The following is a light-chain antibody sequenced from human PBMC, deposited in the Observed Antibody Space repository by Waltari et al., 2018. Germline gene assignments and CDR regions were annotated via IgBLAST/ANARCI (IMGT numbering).Light chain of an antibody. CDR3: AAWDDSLSGMV. V-gene: IGLV1-47*02. J-gene: IGLJ2*01. CDR2: TKN. CDR1: SSSIGSNY. Sequence: QSVLTQPPSAAGTPGQRVTISCSGSSSSIGSNYVYWYQQLPGTAPKLLIYTKNQRPSGVPDRFADSKSGTSASLVISGLRSEDEADYYCAAWDDSLSGMVFGGGTKLTVL.